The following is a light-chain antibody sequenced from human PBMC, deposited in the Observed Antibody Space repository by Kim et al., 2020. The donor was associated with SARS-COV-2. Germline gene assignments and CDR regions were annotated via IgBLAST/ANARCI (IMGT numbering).Light chain of an antibody. Sequence: ASLRDRVTITCRASQSISSSLNWYQQKPGKAPKLLIYAASSLQSGIPSRFSGSGSGTDFTLTISSLQPEDFATYYCQQSYSNPFTFGGGTKVDIK. CDR3: QQSYSNPFT. J-gene: IGKJ4*01. CDR1: QSISSS. CDR2: AAS. V-gene: IGKV1-39*01.